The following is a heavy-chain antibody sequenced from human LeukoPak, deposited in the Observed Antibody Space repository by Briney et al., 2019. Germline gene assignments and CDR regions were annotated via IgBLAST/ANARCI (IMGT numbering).Heavy chain of an antibody. J-gene: IGHJ4*02. CDR1: GFTFSSYA. D-gene: IGHD6-13*01. CDR3: ARVMRQQLVADY. CDR2: ISSSSSYI. V-gene: IGHV3-21*01. Sequence: GGSLRLSCAASGFTFSSYAMSWVRQAPGKGLEWVSSISSSSSYIYYADSVKGRFTISRDNAKNSLYLQMNSLRAEDTAVYYCARVMRQQLVADYWGQGTLVTVSS.